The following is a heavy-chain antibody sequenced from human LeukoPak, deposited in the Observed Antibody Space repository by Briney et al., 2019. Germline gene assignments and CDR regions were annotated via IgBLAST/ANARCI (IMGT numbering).Heavy chain of an antibody. CDR3: ASGYGGVFDY. CDR1: GYTLTGYY. V-gene: IGHV1-8*03. D-gene: IGHD4-23*01. J-gene: IGHJ4*02. Sequence: ASVKVSCKASGYTLTGYYMHWVRQAPGQGLEWMGWMNPNSGNTGYAQKFQGRVTITRNTSISTAYMELSSLRSEDTAVYYCASGYGGVFDYWGQGTLVTVSS. CDR2: MNPNSGNT.